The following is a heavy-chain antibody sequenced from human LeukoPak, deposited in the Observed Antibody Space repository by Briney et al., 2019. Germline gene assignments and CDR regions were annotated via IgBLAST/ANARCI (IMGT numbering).Heavy chain of an antibody. J-gene: IGHJ6*03. CDR1: GFTFTTYA. CDR2: ISYDGSST. CDR3: ARDRSCTGGSCYMDV. Sequence: PGGSLRLSCAASGFTFTTYAMNWIRQAPGKGLEWVAVISYDGSSTYYADSVKGRFTISRDNSKDTLYLQMNSLRRDDTAVYYCARDRSCTGGSCYMDVWGRGTTVTVSS. D-gene: IGHD2-15*01. V-gene: IGHV3-30*04.